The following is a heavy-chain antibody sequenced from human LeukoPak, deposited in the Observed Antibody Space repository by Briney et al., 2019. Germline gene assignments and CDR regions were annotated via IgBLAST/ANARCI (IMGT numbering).Heavy chain of an antibody. CDR2: FSYDGSNK. CDR3: VKARRDGYNSWGIFDY. CDR1: GFTFSSYG. D-gene: IGHD5-24*01. J-gene: IGHJ4*02. Sequence: GGSLRLSCAASGFTFSSYGMHWVRQAPGKGLEWVAVFSYDGSNKYYADSVKGRFTISRDNAKNSLYLQMNSLRVEDMALYYCVKARRDGYNSWGIFDYWGQGTLVTVSS. V-gene: IGHV3-30*18.